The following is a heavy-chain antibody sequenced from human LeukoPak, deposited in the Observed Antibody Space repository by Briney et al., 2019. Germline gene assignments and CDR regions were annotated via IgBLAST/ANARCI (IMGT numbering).Heavy chain of an antibody. D-gene: IGHD3-22*01. V-gene: IGHV3-53*01. CDR3: ARTSRSNSSGYDPPFPGY. CDR1: GVTVRSNS. J-gene: IGHJ4*02. Sequence: GGSLRLSCAAAGVTVRSNSMSWGRQAPGKGLEWVSVIYSGGSTYYADSVKGRITISRDNSKNTLYLQMNSHRAEDTAVYYCARTSRSNSSGYDPPFPGYWDQGTLVTVSS. CDR2: IYSGGST.